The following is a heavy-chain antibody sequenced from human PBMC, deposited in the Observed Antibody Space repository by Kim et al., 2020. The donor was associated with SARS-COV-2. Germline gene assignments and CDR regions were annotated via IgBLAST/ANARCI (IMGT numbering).Heavy chain of an antibody. CDR1: GGSISSYY. V-gene: IGHV4-59*01. CDR2: IYHSGST. Sequence: SETLSLTCTVSGGSISSYYWSWVRQPPGKGLEWIGYIYHSGSTNYNLSLKSRVTISVDTSKNQFSLKLSSVTAADTAVYYCARVPLYRYSGSQYDFDYWGRGTLVTVSS. J-gene: IGHJ4*02. D-gene: IGHD1-26*01. CDR3: ARVPLYRYSGSQYDFDY.